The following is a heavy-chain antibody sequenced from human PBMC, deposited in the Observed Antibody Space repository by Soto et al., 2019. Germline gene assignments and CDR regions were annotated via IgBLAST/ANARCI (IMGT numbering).Heavy chain of an antibody. V-gene: IGHV1-69*13. J-gene: IGHJ3*02. Sequence: GASVKVSCKASGGTFSSYAISLVRQAPGQRLKWMGGIIPIFGTANYAQKFQGRVTITADESTSTAYMELSSLRSEDTAVYYCARGLYYYDSSGYFPDAFDIWGQGTMVTVSS. CDR2: IIPIFGTA. D-gene: IGHD3-22*01. CDR3: ARGLYYYDSSGYFPDAFDI. CDR1: GGTFSSYA.